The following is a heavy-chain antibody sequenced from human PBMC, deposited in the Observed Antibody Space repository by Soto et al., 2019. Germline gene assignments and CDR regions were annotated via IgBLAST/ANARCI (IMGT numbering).Heavy chain of an antibody. Sequence: EVQLVESGGGLVKPGGSLRLSCATSGFPFTNGWMSWVRQAPGKGLEWVGRIKSKTDGETRDYAGPVKDRFTISRDNAKNTLYLKMNSLRGEDTAVYYCARDPGTGYYDSSGYYYDWGQGTLVTVSS. CDR1: GFPFTNGW. CDR3: ARDPGTGYYDSSGYYYD. V-gene: IGHV3-15*05. D-gene: IGHD3-22*01. CDR2: IKSKTDGETR. J-gene: IGHJ4*02.